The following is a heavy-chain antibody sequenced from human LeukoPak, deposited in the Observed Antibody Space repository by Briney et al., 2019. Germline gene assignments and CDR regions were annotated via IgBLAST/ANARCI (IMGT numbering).Heavy chain of an antibody. V-gene: IGHV3-21*01. CDR1: GFTFSSYT. J-gene: IGHJ6*03. CDR2: ISSSSSYI. CDR3: ARDRGLRFGSLVYYYYYMDV. D-gene: IGHD3-3*01. Sequence: GGSLRLSCAASGFTFSSYTMNWVRQAPGKGLEWVSSISSSSSYIYYADSVKGRFTISRDNAKNSLYLQMNSLRAEDTAVYYCARDRGLRFGSLVYYYYYMDVWGKGTTVTVSS.